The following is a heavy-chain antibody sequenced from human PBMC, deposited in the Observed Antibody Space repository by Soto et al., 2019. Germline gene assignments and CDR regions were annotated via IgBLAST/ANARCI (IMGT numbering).Heavy chain of an antibody. J-gene: IGHJ3*02. CDR1: GGSISSYY. V-gene: IGHV4-59*01. D-gene: IGHD3-10*01. Sequence: SXTLSLTCTVSGGSISSYYWSWIRQPPGKGLEWIGYIYYSGSTNYNPSLKSRVTISVDTSKNQFSLKLSSVTAADTAVYYCARSDLFGEAPVGAFDIWGQGTMVT. CDR2: IYYSGST. CDR3: ARSDLFGEAPVGAFDI.